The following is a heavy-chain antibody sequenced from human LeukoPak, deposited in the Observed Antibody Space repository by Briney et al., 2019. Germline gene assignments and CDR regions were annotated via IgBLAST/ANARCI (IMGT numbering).Heavy chain of an antibody. J-gene: IGHJ4*02. D-gene: IGHD6-19*01. CDR3: ARVAYSGWADY. CDR1: GFTFSSYA. Sequence: GGSLRLSCAASGFTFSSYAMSWVRQAPGKGLEWVANIKQDGSEKYYVDSVKGRFTISRDNAKNSLYLQMNSLRAEDTAVYYCARVAYSGWADYWGQGTLVTVSS. V-gene: IGHV3-7*01. CDR2: IKQDGSEK.